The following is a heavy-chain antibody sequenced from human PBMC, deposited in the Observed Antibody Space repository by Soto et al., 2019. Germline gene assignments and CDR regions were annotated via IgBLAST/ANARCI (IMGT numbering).Heavy chain of an antibody. J-gene: IGHJ4*01. CDR3: VRKYPGTRPFDY. V-gene: IGHV3-23*01. CDR1: GFAFNSYA. CDR2: IGTDGNT. D-gene: IGHD2-2*01. Sequence: VGSLRLSCAASGFAFNSYAMNWVRQAPGKGLAWVSAIGTDGNTYYANSVKGRFTISRDNSRTTLYLQMNSLRVEDTALYYCVRKYPGTRPFDYWGQGTLVTVSS.